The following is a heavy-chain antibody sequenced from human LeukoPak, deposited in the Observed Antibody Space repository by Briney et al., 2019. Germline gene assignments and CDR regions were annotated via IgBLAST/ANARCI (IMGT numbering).Heavy chain of an antibody. D-gene: IGHD2-2*01. CDR3: ARECRSTSCYDSGSYPPPIVD. CDR2: IYTSGST. Sequence: PSQTLSLTCTVSGGSISSGSYYWSWIRQPAGKGLEWIGRIYTSGSTNYNPSLKSRVTISVDTSKNQFSLKLSSVTAADTAVYYCARECRSTSCYDSGSYPPPIVDWGQGTLVTVSS. V-gene: IGHV4-61*02. CDR1: GGSISSGSYY. J-gene: IGHJ4*02.